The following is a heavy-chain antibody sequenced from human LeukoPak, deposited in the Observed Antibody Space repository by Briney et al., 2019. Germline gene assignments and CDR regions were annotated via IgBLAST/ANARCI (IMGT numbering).Heavy chain of an antibody. D-gene: IGHD2-2*01. J-gene: IGHJ3*02. CDR1: GGTFSSYA. Sequence: GSSVKVSYKASGGTFSSYAISWVRQAPGQGLEWMGGIIPIFGTANYAQKFQGRVTITTGESTSTAYMELSSLRSEDTAVYYCAWGGTSLAFDIWGQGTMVTVSS. CDR3: AWGGTSLAFDI. V-gene: IGHV1-69*05. CDR2: IIPIFGTA.